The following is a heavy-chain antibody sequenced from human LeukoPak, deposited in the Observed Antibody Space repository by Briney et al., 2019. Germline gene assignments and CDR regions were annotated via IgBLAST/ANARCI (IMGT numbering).Heavy chain of an antibody. V-gene: IGHV4-38-2*02. J-gene: IGHJ4*02. Sequence: PSETLSLTCTVSGYSISSSYYWGWIRQPPGKGLEWIGSIYYSGSTYYNPSLKSRVTISVDTSKNQFSLKLSSVTAADTAVYYCARDQVPAMNIDYWGQGTLVTVSS. CDR2: IYYSGST. D-gene: IGHD2-2*01. CDR1: GYSISSSYY. CDR3: ARDQVPAMNIDY.